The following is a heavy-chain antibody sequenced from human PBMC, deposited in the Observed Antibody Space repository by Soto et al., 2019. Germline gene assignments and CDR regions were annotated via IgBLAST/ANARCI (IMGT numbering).Heavy chain of an antibody. V-gene: IGHV1-69*02. CDR3: ARGWPGMLHYYYMDV. CDR2: VIPNLGVT. D-gene: IGHD2-8*01. Sequence: SVKVSCKASGGTLSSYTFSWVRQAPGRGLEWMGRVIPNLGVTNYAKKFQGRSTIVVDTSTSTAYMELNSLRYEDTAVYYCARGWPGMLHYYYMDVWGRGTTVTVSS. J-gene: IGHJ6*03. CDR1: GGTLSSYT.